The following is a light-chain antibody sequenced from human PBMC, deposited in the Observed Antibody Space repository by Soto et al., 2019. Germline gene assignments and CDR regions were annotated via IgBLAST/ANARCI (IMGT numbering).Light chain of an antibody. Sequence: QSFLTQPPSVSAAPGQKVTISCSGSSSNIGNDFVSWYQQLPGRAPKLLIYDNNKRPSGMSYRFSGSKSGNTASLTISGLQAEDEGDYYCSSFVSGATWVFGGGTKVTVL. CDR3: SSFVSGATWV. CDR2: DNN. CDR1: SSNIGNDF. V-gene: IGLV1-51*01. J-gene: IGLJ3*02.